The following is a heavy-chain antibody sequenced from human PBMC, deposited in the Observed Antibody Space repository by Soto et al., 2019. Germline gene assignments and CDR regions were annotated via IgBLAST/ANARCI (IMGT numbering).Heavy chain of an antibody. V-gene: IGHV4-34*01. J-gene: IGHJ5*02. CDR2: IKHSESS. CDR3: ARDPAP. CDR1: GGSVSGHY. Sequence: PSETLSLTCDVYGGSVSGHYWSWIRQPPGKGLEWIGEIKHSESSNYNPSLKTRVTILVDTSKNQFSLKLSSVTAADTAVYYCARDPAPWGQGTLVTVSS.